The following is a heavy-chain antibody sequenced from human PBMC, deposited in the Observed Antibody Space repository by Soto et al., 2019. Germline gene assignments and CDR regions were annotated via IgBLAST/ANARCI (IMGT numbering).Heavy chain of an antibody. CDR3: ARDPIRGGVPYFFDF. J-gene: IGHJ4*02. Sequence: ASVKVSCKASGYTFTDYFVHWVRLAPGQGLEWMGWVNPDTGVATFPQKFQGRVTVTRDASINTDYMELTHLASEDTGIYYCARDPIRGGVPYFFDFWGRGTQVTVSS. D-gene: IGHD3-16*01. V-gene: IGHV1-2*02. CDR2: VNPDTGVA. CDR1: GYTFTDYF.